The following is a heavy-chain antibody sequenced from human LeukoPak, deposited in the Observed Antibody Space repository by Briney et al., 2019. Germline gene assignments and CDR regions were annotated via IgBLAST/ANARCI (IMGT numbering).Heavy chain of an antibody. CDR1: GFTFSSYS. CDR3: VRPRSPASNDGGY. CDR2: ISSTSSYK. V-gene: IGHV3-21*01. J-gene: IGHJ4*02. D-gene: IGHD1-1*01. Sequence: PGGSLRLSCEASGFTFSSYSMKWVRQAPGKGLEWVSYISSTSSYKYYADSVKGRFTISRDNAKNSLYLQLNSLRAEDTALYYCVRPRSPASNDGGYWGQGTLVTVSS.